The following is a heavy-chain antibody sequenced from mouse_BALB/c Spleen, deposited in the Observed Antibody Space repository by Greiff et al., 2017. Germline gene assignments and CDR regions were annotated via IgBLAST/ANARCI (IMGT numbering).Heavy chain of an antibody. J-gene: IGHJ2*01. CDR2: ISSGGSYT. CDR3: ARQGGSGNYDY. D-gene: IGHD2-1*01. V-gene: IGHV5-6*01. Sequence: EVMLVESGGDLVKPGGSLKLSCAASGFTFSSYGMSWVRQTPDKRLEWVATISSGGSYTYYPDSVKGRFTISRDNAKNTLYLQMSSLKSEDTAMYYCARQGGSGNYDYWGQGTTLTVSS. CDR1: GFTFSSYG.